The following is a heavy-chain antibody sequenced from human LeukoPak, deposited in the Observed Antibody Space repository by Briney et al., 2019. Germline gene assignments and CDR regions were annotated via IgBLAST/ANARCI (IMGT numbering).Heavy chain of an antibody. V-gene: IGHV3-23*01. CDR3: AKGSKILEWLVRYYYFDY. J-gene: IGHJ4*02. Sequence: GGSLRLSCAASGFTFSSYAMSWVRQAPGNGLEWVSAISGSGGSTYYADSVKGRFTISRDNSKNTLYLQMNSLRAEDTAVYYCAKGSKILEWLVRYYYFDYWGQGTLVTVSS. CDR1: GFTFSSYA. D-gene: IGHD3-3*01. CDR2: ISGSGGST.